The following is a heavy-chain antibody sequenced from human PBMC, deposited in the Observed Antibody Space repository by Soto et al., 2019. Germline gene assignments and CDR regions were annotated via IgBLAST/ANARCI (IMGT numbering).Heavy chain of an antibody. Sequence: GSLRLSCAASGFTFSNAWMNWVRQAPGKGLEWVGRIKSKTDGGTTDYAAPVKGRFTISRDDSKNTLYLQMNSLKTEDTAVYYCNTVYSNSAEAYYYGMDVWGQGTTVTVSS. J-gene: IGHJ6*02. CDR3: NTVYSNSAEAYYYGMDV. CDR2: IKSKTDGGTT. CDR1: GFTFSNAW. V-gene: IGHV3-15*07. D-gene: IGHD4-4*01.